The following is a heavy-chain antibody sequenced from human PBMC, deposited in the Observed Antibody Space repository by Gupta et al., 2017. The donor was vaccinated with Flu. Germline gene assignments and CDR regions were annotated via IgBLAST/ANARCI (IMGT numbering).Heavy chain of an antibody. CDR2: IYWNDDK. D-gene: IGHD1-20*01. Sequence: SASGVGVGWFRQPPGKALEWLALIYWNDDKRYSPSLKSRLTVTKDTSKNQVVLTMSNMDPVETGTYYCAHDGDNWNGFDCWGQGTLVTVSS. J-gene: IGHJ4*02. CDR3: AHDGDNWNGFDC. V-gene: IGHV2-5*01. CDR1: SASGVG.